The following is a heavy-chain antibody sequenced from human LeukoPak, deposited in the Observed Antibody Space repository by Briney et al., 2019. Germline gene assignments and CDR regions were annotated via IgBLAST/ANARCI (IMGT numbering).Heavy chain of an antibody. V-gene: IGHV3-30*04. J-gene: IGHJ4*02. D-gene: IGHD3-22*01. CDR2: ISYDGSNK. Sequence: GGSLRLSCAASGFTFSSYAMHWVRQAPGKGLEWVAVISYDGSNKYYADSVKGRFTISRDNSKNTLYLQMNSLRAEDTAVYYCAKRYDSSGFDYWGQGTLVTVSS. CDR3: AKRYDSSGFDY. CDR1: GFTFSSYA.